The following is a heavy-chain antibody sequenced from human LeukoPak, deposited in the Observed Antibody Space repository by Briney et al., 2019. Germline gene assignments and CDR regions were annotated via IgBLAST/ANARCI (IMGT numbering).Heavy chain of an antibody. CDR2: INHSGST. Sequence: SETLSLTCAVHGGSFSGYYWSWIRQPPGKGLEWIGEINHSGSTNYNPSLKSRVTISVDTSKNQFSLKLSSVTAADTAVYYCARGKYVLLWFGESPFLDYWGQGTLVTVSS. CDR3: ARGKYVLLWFGESPFLDY. J-gene: IGHJ4*02. CDR1: GGSFSGYY. V-gene: IGHV4-34*01. D-gene: IGHD3-10*01.